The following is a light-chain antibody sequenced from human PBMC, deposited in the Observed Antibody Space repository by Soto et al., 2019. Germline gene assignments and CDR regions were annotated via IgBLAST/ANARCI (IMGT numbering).Light chain of an antibody. J-gene: IGKJ1*01. CDR3: MQGSHWPWT. CDR2: KVS. V-gene: IGKV2-30*01. Sequence: DAVLTQSPLSLPVTLGQPASISCRSSQSLEYSDGDTYLNWFHQRPGQSPRRLLYKVSNRDSGVPDRFSGSGSGTDFTLTISRVEAEDVGVYYCMQGSHWPWTLGQGTKVEIK. CDR1: QSLEYSDGDTY.